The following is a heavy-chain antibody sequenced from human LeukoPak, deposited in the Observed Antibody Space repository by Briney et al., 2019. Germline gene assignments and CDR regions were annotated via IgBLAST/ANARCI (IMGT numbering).Heavy chain of an antibody. J-gene: IGHJ3*02. Sequence: SETLSLTCAVYGGSFRGYYWSWIRQSPGKGLEWIGEIDHRGSTNYNPSLKSRVIISVDTSKNKFSLKLSSVTAADTAVYYCAREVAALRGAFDIWGQGTMVTVSS. CDR3: AREVAALRGAFDI. V-gene: IGHV4-34*01. CDR1: GGSFRGYY. CDR2: IDHRGST. D-gene: IGHD2-15*01.